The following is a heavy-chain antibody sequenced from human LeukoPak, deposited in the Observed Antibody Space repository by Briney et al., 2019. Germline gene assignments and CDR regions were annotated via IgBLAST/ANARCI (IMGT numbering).Heavy chain of an antibody. J-gene: IGHJ3*02. D-gene: IGHD4-17*01. Sequence: GGSLRLSCAASGFTFSSYGMHWVRQAPGKGLEWVAFIRYDGSNKYYADSVKGRFTISRDNSKNTLYLQMNSLRAEDTAVYYCAKDLTVTRNPHAFDIWGQGTMVTVSS. CDR2: IRYDGSNK. CDR3: AKDLTVTRNPHAFDI. V-gene: IGHV3-30*02. CDR1: GFTFSSYG.